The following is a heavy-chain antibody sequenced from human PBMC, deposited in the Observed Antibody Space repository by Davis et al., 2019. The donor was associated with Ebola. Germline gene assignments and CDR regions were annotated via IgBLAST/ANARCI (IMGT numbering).Heavy chain of an antibody. V-gene: IGHV3-23*01. CDR2: ISGGGGSA. Sequence: PGGSLRLSCAASGLTFSNYAMTWVRQAPGKGLEWVSVISGGGGSAYYADSVKGRFTISRDNSKNTLYLQMNSLRAEDTAVYFCARHSPNPGGARYHGMDVWGQGTTVTVSS. CDR3: ARHSPNPGGARYHGMDV. J-gene: IGHJ6*02. D-gene: IGHD4/OR15-4a*01. CDR1: GLTFSNYA.